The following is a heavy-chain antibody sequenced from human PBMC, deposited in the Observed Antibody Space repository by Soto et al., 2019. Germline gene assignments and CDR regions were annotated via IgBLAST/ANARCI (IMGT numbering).Heavy chain of an antibody. J-gene: IGHJ5*02. CDR2: ISSSGSTI. CDR3: AKDRPYIVVVPAAFNWFDP. V-gene: IGHV3-11*01. D-gene: IGHD2-2*01. Sequence: GGSLRLSCAASGFTFSDYYMSWIRQAPGKGLEWVSYISSSGSTIYYADSVKGRFTISRDNAKNSLYLQMNSLRAEDTAVYYCAKDRPYIVVVPAAFNWFDPWGQGTLVTVSS. CDR1: GFTFSDYY.